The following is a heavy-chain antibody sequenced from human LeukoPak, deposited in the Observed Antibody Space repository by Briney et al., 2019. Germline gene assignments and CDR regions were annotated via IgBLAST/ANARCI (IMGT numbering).Heavy chain of an antibody. CDR2: INHSGSA. CDR1: GGSFSGYY. V-gene: IGHV4-34*01. Sequence: SETLSLTCAVYGGSFSGYYWSWIRQPPGKGLEWIGEINHSGSANYNPSLKSRVTISVDTSKNQFSLKLSSVTAADTAVYYCASRYDFWSGQRTTSDYWGQGTLVTVSS. D-gene: IGHD3-3*01. J-gene: IGHJ4*02. CDR3: ASRYDFWSGQRTTSDY.